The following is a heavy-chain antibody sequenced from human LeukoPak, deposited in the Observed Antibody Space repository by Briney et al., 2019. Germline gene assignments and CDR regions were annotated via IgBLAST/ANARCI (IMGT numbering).Heavy chain of an antibody. CDR3: ARDRDSSAFGVALWFDI. J-gene: IGHJ3*02. Sequence: GGSLRLSCAASGFTFSSYDMHWVRQAPGKGLEWVADISYGGSNKYYADSVKGRFTISRENSKNTLYLQTNSLRAEDTAVYYCARDRDSSAFGVALWFDIWGQGTMVTVSS. CDR1: GFTFSSYD. V-gene: IGHV3-30*04. D-gene: IGHD3-22*01. CDR2: ISYGGSNK.